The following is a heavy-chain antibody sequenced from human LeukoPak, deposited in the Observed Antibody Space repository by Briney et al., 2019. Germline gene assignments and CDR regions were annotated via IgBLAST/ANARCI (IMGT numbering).Heavy chain of an antibody. J-gene: IGHJ4*02. CDR1: GFTFSTYA. CDR3: ARVIRAAAGKGYFDH. V-gene: IGHV3-23*01. CDR2: ISGSGGST. Sequence: PGGSLRLSCAASGFTFSTYAMSWGRQAPGRGLEWGSTISGSGGSTYHADSVKGRFTISIDSSKNTIYLQMNSLRGEDTAIYYCARVIRAAAGKGYFDHWGQGTLVSVSS. D-gene: IGHD6-13*01.